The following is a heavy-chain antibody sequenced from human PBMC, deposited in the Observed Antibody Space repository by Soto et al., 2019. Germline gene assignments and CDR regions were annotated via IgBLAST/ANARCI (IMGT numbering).Heavy chain of an antibody. J-gene: IGHJ6*02. Sequence: QVQLQESGPGLVKPSQTLSLTCTVSGGSISSGDYYWSWIRQPPGKGLEWIGYIVYSGSTYYNPSLKSRVTISVDTSKNQFSLKLTSVTAADTAVYYCARWIQLWSPIGRHYRYGDVWGQGTTVTVSS. D-gene: IGHD5-18*01. CDR1: GGSISSGDYY. CDR3: ARWIQLWSPIGRHYRYGDV. CDR2: IVYSGST. V-gene: IGHV4-30-4*01.